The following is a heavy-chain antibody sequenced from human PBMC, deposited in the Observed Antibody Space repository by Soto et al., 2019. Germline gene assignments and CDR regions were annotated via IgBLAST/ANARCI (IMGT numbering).Heavy chain of an antibody. J-gene: IGHJ4*02. CDR2: FKSNSGDT. D-gene: IGHD1-26*01. CDR3: ARDSATMAGSFFDY. CDR1: GCTFIDYY. Sequence: GASVKVSCKASGCTFIDYYIHWVRQAPGQGLEWMGWFKSNSGDTRFAQKFQGRVTMTGDTSISTAYMELSSLRSDDTAVYYCARDSATMAGSFFDYWGQGTLVTVSS. V-gene: IGHV1-2*02.